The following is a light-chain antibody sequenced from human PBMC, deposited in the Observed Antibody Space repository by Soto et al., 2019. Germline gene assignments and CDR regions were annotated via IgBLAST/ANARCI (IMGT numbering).Light chain of an antibody. CDR3: QSYDTSLSGSGI. Sequence: QSVLTQPPSVSGAPGQRVTISCTGSSSNIGAGYDVHWYQQLPGKAPKLLIYGSTNRPLWVPDRFSASKSGTSASLAITGLQAEDEADYYCQSYDTSLSGSGIFGGGTKLTVL. CDR2: GST. V-gene: IGLV1-40*01. CDR1: SSNIGAGYD. J-gene: IGLJ2*01.